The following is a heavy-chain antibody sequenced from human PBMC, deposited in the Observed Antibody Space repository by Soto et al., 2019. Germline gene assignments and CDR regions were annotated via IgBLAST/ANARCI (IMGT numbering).Heavy chain of an antibody. CDR2: MNPNSGNT. CDR1: GYTFTSYD. Sequence: ASVKVSCKASGYTFTSYDINWVRQATGQGLEWMGWMNPNSGNTGYAQKFQGRVTMTRNTSISTAYMELSSLRSEDTAVYYCASVPRYSSSWYVGWFGPWGQGTLVTVSS. V-gene: IGHV1-8*01. CDR3: ASVPRYSSSWYVGWFGP. D-gene: IGHD6-13*01. J-gene: IGHJ5*02.